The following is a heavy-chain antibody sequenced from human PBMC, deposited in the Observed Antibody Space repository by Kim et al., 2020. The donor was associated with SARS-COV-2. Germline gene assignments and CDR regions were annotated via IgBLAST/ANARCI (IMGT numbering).Heavy chain of an antibody. V-gene: IGHV3-30*04. CDR3: ARDRFRFLEWLMGY. CDR2: ISYDGSNK. CDR1: GFTFSSYA. D-gene: IGHD3-3*01. Sequence: GGSLRLSCAASGFTFSSYAMHWVRQAPGKGLEWVAVISYDGSNKYYADSVKGRFTISRDNSKNTLYLQMNSLRAEDTAVYYCARDRFRFLEWLMGYWGQG. J-gene: IGHJ4*02.